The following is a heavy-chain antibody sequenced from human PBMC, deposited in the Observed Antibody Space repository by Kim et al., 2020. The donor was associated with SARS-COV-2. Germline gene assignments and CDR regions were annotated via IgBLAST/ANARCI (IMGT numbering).Heavy chain of an antibody. CDR2: ITPFNGNT. J-gene: IGHJ4*02. Sequence: SVKVSCKASGYTFTYRYLHWVRQAPGQALEWMGWITPFNGNTNYAQKFQDRVTITRDRSMSTAYMELSSLRSEDTAMYYCATGTFLTDYGDYSFDYWGQGTLVTVSS. CDR3: ATGTFLTDYGDYSFDY. V-gene: IGHV1-45*02. CDR1: GYTFTYRY. D-gene: IGHD4-17*01.